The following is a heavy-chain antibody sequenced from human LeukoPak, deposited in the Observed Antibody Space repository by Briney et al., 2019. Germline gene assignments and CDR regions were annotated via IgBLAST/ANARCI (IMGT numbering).Heavy chain of an antibody. V-gene: IGHV1-2*02. Sequence: ASVKVSCKASGYTFTGYYLHWVRQAPGEGLEWMGWINPNSGGTNYAQKFQGRVTMTRDTSFSTAYMELSRLRSDDTAVYYCARGYSYGRIDYWGQGTLVTVSS. J-gene: IGHJ4*02. D-gene: IGHD5-18*01. CDR2: INPNSGGT. CDR3: ARGYSYGRIDY. CDR1: GYTFTGYY.